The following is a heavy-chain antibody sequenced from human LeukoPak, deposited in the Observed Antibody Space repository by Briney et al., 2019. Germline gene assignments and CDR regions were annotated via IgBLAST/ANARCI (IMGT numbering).Heavy chain of an antibody. CDR2: INPNSGGT. CDR3: ARPSYCSSTSCYSLDP. V-gene: IGHV1-2*02. Sequence: TFTXYYXXXVRQXPGQGLXXXXXINPNSGGTNYAQKFQGRVTMTRDTSISTAYMELSRLRSDDTAVYYCARPSYCSSTSCYSLDPWGQGTLVTVSS. J-gene: IGHJ5*02. CDR1: TFTXYY. D-gene: IGHD2-2*01.